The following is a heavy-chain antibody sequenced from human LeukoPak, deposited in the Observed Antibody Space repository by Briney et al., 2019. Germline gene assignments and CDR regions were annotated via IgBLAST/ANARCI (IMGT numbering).Heavy chain of an antibody. D-gene: IGHD5-24*01. CDR3: AGDEGWTFDI. Sequence: PGGSLRLSCAACGFSFSTHWMSWFRQAPGKGLEWVALIKQDGSVIHYVDSVKGRFTTSRDNAKNSLSLQMNSLRADDTAVYYCAGDEGWTFDIWGQGTKVTVSS. J-gene: IGHJ3*02. CDR1: GFSFSTHW. CDR2: IKQDGSVI. V-gene: IGHV3-7*01.